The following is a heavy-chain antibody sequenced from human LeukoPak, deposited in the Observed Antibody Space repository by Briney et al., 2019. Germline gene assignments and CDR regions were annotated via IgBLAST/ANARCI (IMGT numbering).Heavy chain of an antibody. J-gene: IGHJ4*02. D-gene: IGHD5-18*01. Sequence: PSETLSLTCAVYGVSFSGYYWSWIRQPPGKGLEWIGEINHSGSTNYNPSLKSRVTISVDTSKNQFSLKLSSVTAADTAVYYCARLNTAISYYFDYWGQGTLVTVSS. CDR1: GVSFSGYY. V-gene: IGHV4-34*01. CDR3: ARLNTAISYYFDY. CDR2: INHSGST.